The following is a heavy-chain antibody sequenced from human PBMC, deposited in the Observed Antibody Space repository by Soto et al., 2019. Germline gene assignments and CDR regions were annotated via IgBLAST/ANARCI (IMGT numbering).Heavy chain of an antibody. V-gene: IGHV2-5*02. CDR2: IYWDDDK. CDR1: GFSLTTSGVG. CDR3: AHSVVRTVFGLVTTTAIYFDF. J-gene: IGHJ4*02. Sequence: QITLNESGPTVVRPTETLTLTCRFSGFSLTTSGVGVGWIRQSPGKAPEWLALIYWDDDKRYSASLKIRLTITKDTSKNQVVLTVSDLDPTDTATYYCAHSVVRTVFGLVTTTAIYFDFWGQGTPVAVSS. D-gene: IGHD3-3*01.